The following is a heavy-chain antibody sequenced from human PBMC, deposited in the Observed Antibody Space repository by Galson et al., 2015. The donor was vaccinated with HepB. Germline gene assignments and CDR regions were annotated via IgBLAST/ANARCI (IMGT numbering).Heavy chain of an antibody. J-gene: IGHJ4*02. V-gene: IGHV3-21*01. D-gene: IGHD3-3*01. Sequence: SLRLSCAASGFTFSSYSMNWVRQAPGKGLEWVSSISSSSSYIYYADSVKGRFTISRDNAKNSLYLQMNSLRAEDTAVYYCASDYLYYDFWSGCHEGYYWGQGTLVTVSS. CDR2: ISSSSSYI. CDR3: ASDYLYYDFWSGCHEGYY. CDR1: GFTFSSYS.